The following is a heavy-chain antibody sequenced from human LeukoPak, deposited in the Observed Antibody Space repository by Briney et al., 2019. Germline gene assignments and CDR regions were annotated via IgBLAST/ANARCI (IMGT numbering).Heavy chain of an antibody. CDR2: ISSSSSTI. J-gene: IGHJ4*02. CDR1: GFTFSSYS. V-gene: IGHV3-48*01. D-gene: IGHD3-22*01. CDR3: AKGDDSSGYYSDY. Sequence: GGSLRLSCAASGFTFSSYSMNWVRQAPGKGLEWVSYISSSSSTIYYADSVKGRFTISRDNSKNTLYLQMNSLRAEDTAVYYCAKGDDSSGYYSDYWGQGTLVTVSS.